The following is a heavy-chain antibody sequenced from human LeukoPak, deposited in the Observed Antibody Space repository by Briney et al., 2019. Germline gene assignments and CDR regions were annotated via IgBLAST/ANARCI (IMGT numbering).Heavy chain of an antibody. CDR2: IYYGGTT. V-gene: IGHV4-39*01. CDR1: GGSISSSCYF. Sequence: SETLSLTCTVSGGSISSSCYFWGRIRQPPGTGLEWIGSIYYGGTTYYNPSLKSRVTISVDTSKNQFSLNLSSVTATDTAVYYCARGSPSNYDFWSGYFGRYYFDYWGQGTLVTVSS. CDR3: ARGSPSNYDFWSGYFGRYYFDY. J-gene: IGHJ4*02. D-gene: IGHD3-3*01.